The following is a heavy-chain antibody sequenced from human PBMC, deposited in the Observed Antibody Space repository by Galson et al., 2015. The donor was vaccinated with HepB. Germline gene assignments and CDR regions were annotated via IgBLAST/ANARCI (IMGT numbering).Heavy chain of an antibody. J-gene: IGHJ5*02. D-gene: IGHD1-14*01. CDR1: GFTCSSYG. CDR2: IWYDGSNK. Sequence: SLRLSCAASGFTCSSYGMHWVRQAPGKGLEWVAVIWYDGSNKYYADSVKGRFTISRDNSKNTLYLQMNSLRAEDTAVYYCARVVFPRSNWFDPWGQGTLVTVSS. CDR3: ARVVFPRSNWFDP. V-gene: IGHV3-33*01.